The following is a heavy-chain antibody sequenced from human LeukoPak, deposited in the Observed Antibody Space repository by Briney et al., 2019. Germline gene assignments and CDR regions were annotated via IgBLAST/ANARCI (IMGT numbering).Heavy chain of an antibody. CDR2: ISDSGGST. CDR3: AKRGVLIPVNLVGFHKDAYYFDS. V-gene: IGHV3-23*01. D-gene: IGHD3-10*01. Sequence: GGSLRLSCAVSGITHSNYGMSWVRQAPGKGLEWVAGISDSGGSTNYADSVKGRFTISRDNTKNTLYLQMNRLRVEDEAVDFCAKRGVLIPVNLVGFHKDAYYFDSWGQGALVTVSS. J-gene: IGHJ4*02. CDR1: GITHSNYG.